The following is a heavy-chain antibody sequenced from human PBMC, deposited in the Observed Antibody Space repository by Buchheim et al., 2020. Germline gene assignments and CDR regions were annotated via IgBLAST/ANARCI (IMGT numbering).Heavy chain of an antibody. D-gene: IGHD5-24*01. V-gene: IGHV3-21*01. CDR2: ISSSSSYI. CDR1: GFTFSSYS. Sequence: EVQLVESGGGLVKPGGSLRLSCAASGFTFSSYSMNWVRQAPGKGLEWVSSISSSSSYIYYADSVKGRFTLSRDNAQNSLYLQMSSLRAEDTAVYYCARDHRRRWLQFDNWFDPWGQGTL. CDR3: ARDHRRRWLQFDNWFDP. J-gene: IGHJ5*02.